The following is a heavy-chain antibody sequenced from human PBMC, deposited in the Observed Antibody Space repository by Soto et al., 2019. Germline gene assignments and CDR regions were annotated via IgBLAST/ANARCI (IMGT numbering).Heavy chain of an antibody. D-gene: IGHD2-8*01. CDR3: ARASSNYYFDY. Sequence: GGSLRLSXAASGFTFSDHYMDWVRQAPGKGLEWVGRARNKANSYTTEYAASVKGRFTISRDDSKNSLYLQMNSLKTEDTAMYFCARASSNYYFDYWGQGTLVTVSS. V-gene: IGHV3-72*01. J-gene: IGHJ4*02. CDR2: ARNKANSYTT. CDR1: GFTFSDHY.